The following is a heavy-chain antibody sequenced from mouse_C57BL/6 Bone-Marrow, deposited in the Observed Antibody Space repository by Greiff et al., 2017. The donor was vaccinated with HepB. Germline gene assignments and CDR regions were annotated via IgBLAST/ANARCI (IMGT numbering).Heavy chain of an antibody. CDR1: GYAFSSSW. Sequence: QVQLQQSGPELVKPGASVKISCKASGYAFSSSWMNWVKQRPGKGLEWIGRIYPGDGDTNYNGKFKGKATLTADKSSSTAYMQLSSLTSEDSAVYFCVPLITTVVPWYFDGWGTGPTVTVSS. V-gene: IGHV1-82*01. D-gene: IGHD1-1*01. CDR2: IYPGDGDT. CDR3: VPLITTVVPWYFDG. J-gene: IGHJ1*03.